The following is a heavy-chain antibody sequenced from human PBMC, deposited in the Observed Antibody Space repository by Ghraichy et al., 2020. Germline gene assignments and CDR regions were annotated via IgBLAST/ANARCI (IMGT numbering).Heavy chain of an antibody. CDR3: AKDGGATITDRPRAFDY. CDR1: GFTFTSYA. D-gene: IGHD1-26*01. V-gene: IGHV3-23*01. CDR2: ISGSGGYT. Sequence: GGSLRLSCAASGFTFTSYAMSWVRQAPGKGLEWVSSISGSGGYTDYADSMKGRFTISRDSSKNTLYLQMNSLRAEDTAVYYCAKDGGATITDRPRAFDYWGQGTLVTVSS. J-gene: IGHJ4*02.